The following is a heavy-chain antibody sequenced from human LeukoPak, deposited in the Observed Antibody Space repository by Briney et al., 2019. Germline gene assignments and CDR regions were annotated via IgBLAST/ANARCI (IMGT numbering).Heavy chain of an antibody. CDR1: GFTFSSYA. V-gene: IGHV3-30-3*01. Sequence: GGSLRLSCAASGFTFSSYALHWVRQAPGKGLEWVAAISYDGSNKYYTDSVKGRFTISRDNSKNTLYLEMNSLRAEDTAVYYCARPYSGSYSGSFDYWGQGALVTVSS. J-gene: IGHJ4*02. D-gene: IGHD3-10*01. CDR2: ISYDGSNK. CDR3: ARPYSGSYSGSFDY.